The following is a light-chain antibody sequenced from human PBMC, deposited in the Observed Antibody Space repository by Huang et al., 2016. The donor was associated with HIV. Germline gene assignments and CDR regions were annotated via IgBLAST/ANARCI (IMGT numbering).Light chain of an antibody. CDR3: QQYQDWPRT. CDR2: GAS. Sequence: EIVMTQSPGTLSLSAGERATLSCRPSQSVSSNLAWYQHKPGQAPRLLIYGASTRATGVPARFSGSGSGTEFTLTISSLQSDEFVVYYCQQYQDWPRTFGQGTKVEIK. J-gene: IGKJ1*01. V-gene: IGKV3-15*01. CDR1: QSVSSN.